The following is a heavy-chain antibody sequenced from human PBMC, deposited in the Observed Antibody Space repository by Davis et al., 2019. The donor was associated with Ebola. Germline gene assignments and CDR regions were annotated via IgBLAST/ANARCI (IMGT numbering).Heavy chain of an antibody. CDR1: GGSFSGYY. Sequence: GSLRLSCAVYGGSFSGYYWSWIRQPPGKGLEWIGAINHSGSTNYNPSLKGRVTISVDTSKNQFSLKLSSVTAADTAVYYCARVIAVAGNIYYYGMDVWGQGTTVTVSS. CDR2: INHSGST. J-gene: IGHJ6*02. D-gene: IGHD6-19*01. CDR3: ARVIAVAGNIYYYGMDV. V-gene: IGHV4-34*01.